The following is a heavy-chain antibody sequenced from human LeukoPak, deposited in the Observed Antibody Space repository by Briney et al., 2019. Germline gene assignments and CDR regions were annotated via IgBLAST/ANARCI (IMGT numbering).Heavy chain of an antibody. D-gene: IGHD6-6*01. CDR2: ILDTGST. J-gene: IGHJ4*02. CDR3: ARGVRVGFSSYYFDY. V-gene: IGHV4-34*01. CDR1: GVSFSDHY. Sequence: SETLSLTCAAYGVSFSDHYWSWIRKPPGKGLEWIGDILDTGSTNSNPSLKSRVTLSVDTSKKQFSLRLSSVTAADTAVYYCARGVRVGFSSYYFDYWGQGTLVTVSS.